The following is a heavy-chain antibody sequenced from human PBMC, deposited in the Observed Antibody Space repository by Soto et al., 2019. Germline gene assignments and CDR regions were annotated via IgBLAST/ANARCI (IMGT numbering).Heavy chain of an antibody. V-gene: IGHV1-2*04. Sequence: QVQLVQSGAEVKKPGASVKVSCKASGYTFTGYYMHWVRQAPGQGLEWMGWINPNSGGTNYAQKFQGWVTMTRDTTIRPADMAVRRPGSDATTAYYCAGANGLTIFGVVINYGMDVWGQGTTVTVSS. J-gene: IGHJ6*02. CDR2: INPNSGGT. CDR3: AGANGLTIFGVVINYGMDV. CDR1: GYTFTGYY. D-gene: IGHD3-3*01.